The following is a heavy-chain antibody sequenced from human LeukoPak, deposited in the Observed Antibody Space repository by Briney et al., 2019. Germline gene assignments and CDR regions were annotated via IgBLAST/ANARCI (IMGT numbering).Heavy chain of an antibody. Sequence: QPGGSLRLSCVASKFNFFSYGMQWVRQAPGKGPVWVSRIFIDGSTTSYADSVKGRFTISRDNARNTLYLQMNSLRVEDTAVYYCARELPREVTLDYWGQGTLVTVSP. CDR2: IFIDGSTT. CDR1: KFNFFSYG. CDR3: ARELPREVTLDY. J-gene: IGHJ4*01. D-gene: IGHD2-21*02. V-gene: IGHV3-74*01.